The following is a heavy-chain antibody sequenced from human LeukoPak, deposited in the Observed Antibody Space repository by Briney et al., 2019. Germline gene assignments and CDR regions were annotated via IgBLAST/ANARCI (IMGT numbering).Heavy chain of an antibody. Sequence: SVTVSCKASGGTFSSYTISWVRQAPGQGLEWMGRIIPNLGIANYAQKFQGRVTITADKSTSTAYMELSSLRSEDTAVYYCARDWSGYCSSTSCFHYYFDYWGQGTLVTVSS. CDR3: ARDWSGYCSSTSCFHYYFDY. CDR2: IIPNLGIA. D-gene: IGHD2-2*03. J-gene: IGHJ4*02. V-gene: IGHV1-69*04. CDR1: GGTFSSYT.